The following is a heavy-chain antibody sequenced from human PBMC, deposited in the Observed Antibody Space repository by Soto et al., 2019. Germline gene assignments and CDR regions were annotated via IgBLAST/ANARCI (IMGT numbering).Heavy chain of an antibody. D-gene: IGHD6-19*01. Sequence: QVQLVESGGGVVQPGRSLRLSCAASGFTFSIFGMHWVRQAPGKELEWAAIIWYDGSNAYYADSVRGRFTISRDNSKNTVYLQMNSLRAEDTAVYYCARDKGSSTVVSGISQEGYFDSWGQGTLVTVSS. CDR1: GFTFSIFG. CDR2: IWYDGSNA. V-gene: IGHV3-33*01. CDR3: ARDKGSSTVVSGISQEGYFDS. J-gene: IGHJ4*02.